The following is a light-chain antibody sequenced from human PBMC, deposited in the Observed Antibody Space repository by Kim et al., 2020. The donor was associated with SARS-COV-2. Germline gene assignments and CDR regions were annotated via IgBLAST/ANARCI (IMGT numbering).Light chain of an antibody. CDR3: QQYKSFS. CDR2: KAS. J-gene: IGKJ1*01. V-gene: IGKV1-5*03. CDR1: QNISNW. Sequence: DIQMTQSPSILSASVGDRVTITCRASQNISNWLAWYQQRSGKPPNLLIYKASRLQSGVPSRFSGSGSGREFTLTISSLMPDDFASYYCQQYKSFSFGQGTKVDIK.